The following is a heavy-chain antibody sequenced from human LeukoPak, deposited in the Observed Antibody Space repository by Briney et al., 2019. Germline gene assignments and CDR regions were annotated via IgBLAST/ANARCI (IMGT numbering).Heavy chain of an antibody. CDR3: ARAYQPLGELSLPDY. J-gene: IGHJ4*02. D-gene: IGHD3-16*02. Sequence: GASVKVSCKASGYTFTSYGISWVRQAPGQGLEWMGWINPNTGNPTYAQGFTGRFVFSLDTSVSTAYLQISSLKAEDTAVYYCARAYQPLGELSLPDYWGQGTLVTVSS. CDR1: GYTFTSYG. CDR2: INPNTGNP. V-gene: IGHV7-4-1*02.